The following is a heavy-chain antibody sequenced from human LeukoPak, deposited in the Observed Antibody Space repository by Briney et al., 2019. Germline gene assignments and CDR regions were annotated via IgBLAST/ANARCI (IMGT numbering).Heavy chain of an antibody. CDR2: IKEDESEK. CDR3: ARIRVSSYYGMDI. CDR1: GFFFTNYW. V-gene: IGHV3-7*05. Sequence: PGGSLRLSCAASGFFFTNYWMSWVRQAPGKGLGWVANIKEDESEKYYVNSVKGRFTISRDNAKNSLFLHMNSLRAEDTAVYYCARIRVSSYYGMDIWGQGTTVTVSS. J-gene: IGHJ6*02. D-gene: IGHD2/OR15-2a*01.